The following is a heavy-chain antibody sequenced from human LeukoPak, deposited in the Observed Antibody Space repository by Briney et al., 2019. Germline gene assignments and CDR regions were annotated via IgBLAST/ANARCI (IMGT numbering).Heavy chain of an antibody. CDR2: ISGTGGST. J-gene: IGHJ5*02. V-gene: IGHV3-23*01. CDR1: GFTFSSHG. D-gene: IGHD1-14*01. CDR3: AKDSEGFDP. Sequence: QAGGSLRLSCAASGFTFSSHGMSWVRQAPGKGLEWVSAISGTGGSTYYADSVKGRFTISRDNSKNTLYLQMNSLRAEDTAVYYCAKDSEGFDPWGQGTLVTVSS.